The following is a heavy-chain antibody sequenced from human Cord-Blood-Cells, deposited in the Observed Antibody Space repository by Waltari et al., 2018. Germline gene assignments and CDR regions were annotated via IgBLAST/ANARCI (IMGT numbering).Heavy chain of an antibody. V-gene: IGHV4-34*01. Sequence: QVQLQQWGAGLLTPSETLSLTCAVYGGSFSGYYCSWIRQPPGKVLEWIGEINHSGSTNYNPSLKSRGTISVDTSKNHFSLKLSSVTAADTAVYYCARGGDYSYYFDYWGQGTLVTVSS. D-gene: IGHD4-17*01. CDR1: GGSFSGYY. J-gene: IGHJ4*02. CDR3: ARGGDYSYYFDY. CDR2: INHSGST.